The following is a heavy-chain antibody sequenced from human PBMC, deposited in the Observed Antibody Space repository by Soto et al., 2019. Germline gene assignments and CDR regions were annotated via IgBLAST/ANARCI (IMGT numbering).Heavy chain of an antibody. Sequence: QVQLVQSGAEVKKPGASVKVSCKASGYTFTGYYMHWVRQAPGQGLEWMGWINPNSGGTNYAQKFQGRVTMTRDTSISTAYMVLSRLRSDDTAVYYCARDPSIAAAETYWYFDLWGRGTLVTVSS. CDR2: INPNSGGT. D-gene: IGHD6-13*01. CDR3: ARDPSIAAAETYWYFDL. CDR1: GYTFTGYY. V-gene: IGHV1-2*02. J-gene: IGHJ2*01.